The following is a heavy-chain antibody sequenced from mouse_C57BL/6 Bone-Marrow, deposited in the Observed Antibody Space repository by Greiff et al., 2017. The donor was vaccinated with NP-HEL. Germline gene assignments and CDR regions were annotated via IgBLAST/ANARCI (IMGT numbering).Heavy chain of an antibody. D-gene: IGHD1-1*01. Sequence: EVKVVESGEGLVKPGGSLKLSCAASGFTFSSYAMSWVRQTPEKRLEWVAYISSGGDYIYYADTVKGRFTISRDNARNTLYLQMSSLKSEDTAMYYCTSFYGSREVYAMDYWGQGTSVTVSS. CDR3: TSFYGSREVYAMDY. CDR2: ISSGGDYI. CDR1: GFTFSSYA. J-gene: IGHJ4*01. V-gene: IGHV5-9-1*02.